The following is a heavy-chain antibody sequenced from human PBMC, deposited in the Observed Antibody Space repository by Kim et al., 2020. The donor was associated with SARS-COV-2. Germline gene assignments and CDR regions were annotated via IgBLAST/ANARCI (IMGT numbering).Heavy chain of an antibody. D-gene: IGHD5-12*01. V-gene: IGHV2-70*01. CDR1: GEALKNSGMC. J-gene: IGHJ4*02. Sequence: SGPTLVNPTQTLTLTCTLSGEALKNSGMCVSWIRQPPGKALEWLALIDWDDDKYYSTSLKTRLTISKDTSKNQVVLTMTNMDPVDTATYYCARIRSGYDFYYLDYWGQGTLVTVSS. CDR2: IDWDDDK. CDR3: ARIRSGYDFYYLDY.